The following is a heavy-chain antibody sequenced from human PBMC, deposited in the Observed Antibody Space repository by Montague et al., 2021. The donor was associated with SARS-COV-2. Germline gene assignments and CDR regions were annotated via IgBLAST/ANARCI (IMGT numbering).Heavy chain of an antibody. CDR3: ARGGGCCSGGSCYYWFDP. D-gene: IGHD2-15*01. J-gene: IGHJ5*02. CDR2: IYNSGTT. Sequence: SETLSLTCTVSGDSISSYYWNWIRQPPGKGLEWIGYIYNSGTTNYNPSVKSRVTMSVDTSKNQFSLKLNSVTAADTAVYYCARGGGCCSGGSCYYWFDPWGQGTLVTVSS. V-gene: IGHV4-59*01. CDR1: GDSISSYY.